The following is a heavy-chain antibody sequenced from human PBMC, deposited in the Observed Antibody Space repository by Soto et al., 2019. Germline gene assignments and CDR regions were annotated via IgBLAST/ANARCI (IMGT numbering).Heavy chain of an antibody. Sequence: QVHLVQSGAEVKKPGASVKVSCKDSGYTFTIYGISWVRQAPGQGLKGSGWISAYNGNTNYAQNLQGRVTMTTDTPSSTAYMGMRSLRSDATAVSSCARESAVAALDPWGQGALVTVSP. V-gene: IGHV1-18*01. CDR1: GYTFTIYG. CDR2: ISAYNGNT. J-gene: IGHJ5*02. D-gene: IGHD6-19*01. CDR3: ARESAVAALDP.